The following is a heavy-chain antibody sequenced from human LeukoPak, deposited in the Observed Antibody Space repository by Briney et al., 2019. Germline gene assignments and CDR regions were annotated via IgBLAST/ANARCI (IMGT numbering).Heavy chain of an antibody. J-gene: IGHJ4*02. CDR3: ARDGLYSYGYSYFDY. Sequence: SETLSLTCTVSGVSITSYHWSWIRQPAGRELEWNGRIHASGSSNYNPSRKSRVTMSVDTSKNQFSLKLTSVTAADTAVYYCARDGLYSYGYSYFDYWGQGTLVTVSS. CDR2: IHASGSS. D-gene: IGHD5-18*01. V-gene: IGHV4-4*07. CDR1: GVSITSYH.